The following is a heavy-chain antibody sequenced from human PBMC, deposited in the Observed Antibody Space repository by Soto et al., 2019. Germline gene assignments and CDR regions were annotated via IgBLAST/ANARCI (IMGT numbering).Heavy chain of an antibody. D-gene: IGHD5-12*01. CDR1: GYTFTSYY. CDR2: INPSGGST. Sequence: QVQLVQSGAEVKKPGASVKVSCKASGYTFTSYYMHWVRQAPGQGLEWMGVINPSGGSTDYAQKFQGRVTMTRDTSTSTVYMDLSSLRSEDTAVFYCAGEGNGYNLGPSVDFDYWGQGTLVTVSS. J-gene: IGHJ4*02. V-gene: IGHV1-46*01. CDR3: AGEGNGYNLGPSVDFDY.